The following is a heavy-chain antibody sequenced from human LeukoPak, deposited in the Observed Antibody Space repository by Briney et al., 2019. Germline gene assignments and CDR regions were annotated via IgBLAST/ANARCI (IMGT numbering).Heavy chain of an antibody. CDR2: ISGSGGST. Sequence: GSLRLSCAASGFTFSSCAMSWVRQAPGKGLEWVSVISGSGGSTHFAESVKGRFTISRDNSKNTLYLQMNSLRAEDTAVYYCATETAGFDYWGQGTLVTGSS. CDR1: GFTFSSCA. V-gene: IGHV3-23*01. CDR3: ATETAGFDY. J-gene: IGHJ4*02. D-gene: IGHD5-18*01.